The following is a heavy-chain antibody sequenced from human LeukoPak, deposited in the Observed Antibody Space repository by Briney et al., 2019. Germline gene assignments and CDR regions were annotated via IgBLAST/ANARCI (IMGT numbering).Heavy chain of an antibody. CDR1: GFTFSSYG. CDR3: AKGPTAMALY. V-gene: IGHV3-30*18. J-gene: IGHJ4*02. D-gene: IGHD5-18*01. Sequence: GGSLRLSCAASGFTFSSYGMHWVRQAPGKGLEWVAIISYDGSNKYYADSVKGRFTISRDNSKNTLYLQMNSLRAEDTAVYYCAKGPTAMALYWGQGTLVTVSS. CDR2: ISYDGSNK.